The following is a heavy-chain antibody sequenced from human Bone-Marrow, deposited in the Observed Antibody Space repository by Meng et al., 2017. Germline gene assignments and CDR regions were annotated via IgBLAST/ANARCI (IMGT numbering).Heavy chain of an antibody. Sequence: EVQMVESGGGLVQPGGSLRLSCVASGFTISTYWLHWVRQAPGKGLVWVSVIYSGGSTYYADSVKGRFTISRDNSKSTLYLQMNSLRAEDTAVYYCARDSRLRWFDYWGQGTLVTVSS. D-gene: IGHD4-23*01. V-gene: IGHV3-66*01. CDR3: ARDSRLRWFDY. CDR2: IYSGGST. J-gene: IGHJ4*02. CDR1: GFTISTYW.